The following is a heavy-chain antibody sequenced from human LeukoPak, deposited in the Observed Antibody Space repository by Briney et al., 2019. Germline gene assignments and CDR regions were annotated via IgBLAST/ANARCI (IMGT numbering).Heavy chain of an antibody. CDR3: ARGGSTDSIHSCGGNCYFLDY. V-gene: IGHV1-2*02. Sequence: ASVTVSCKASGYTFTGNHMHWVRQAPGPGLGWMGWINPNSGGTNYAQKFQGRVIMTRDTSISTAYMELSRLGSDDTAVYYCARGGSTDSIHSCGGNCYFLDYWGQGTLVTVSS. CDR2: INPNSGGT. D-gene: IGHD2-21*02. J-gene: IGHJ4*02. CDR1: GYTFTGNH.